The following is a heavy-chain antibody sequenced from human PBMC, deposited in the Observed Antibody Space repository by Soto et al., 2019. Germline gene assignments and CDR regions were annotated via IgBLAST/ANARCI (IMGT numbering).Heavy chain of an antibody. CDR2: IFDSGTT. CDR3: ARGPSGDKVHY. Sequence: QVQLQESGPGLVKPSQTLSLTCTVSGGSITSDYSCWSWIRQPPGEGLEWIGHIFDSGTTYTNPSPRSQLATSLDTSKNHFSRTLSSVTAADTAVYYCARGPSGDKVHYWGQGALVTVSS. V-gene: IGHV4-30-4*01. CDR1: GGSITSDYSC. D-gene: IGHD7-27*01. J-gene: IGHJ4*02.